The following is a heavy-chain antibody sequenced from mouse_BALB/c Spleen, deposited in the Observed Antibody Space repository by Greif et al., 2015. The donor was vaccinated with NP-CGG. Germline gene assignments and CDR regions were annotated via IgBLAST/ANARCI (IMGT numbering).Heavy chain of an antibody. CDR2: ISSGGSYT. Sequence: EVKLVESGGGLVEPGGSLKLSCAASGFTFSSYAMSWVRQSPEKRLEWVAEISSGGSYTYYPDTVTGRFTISRDNAKNTLYLEMSSLRSEDTAMYYCAMITSFAYWGQGTLVTVSA. D-gene: IGHD2-4*01. CDR1: GFTFSSYA. J-gene: IGHJ3*01. V-gene: IGHV5-9-4*01. CDR3: AMITSFAY.